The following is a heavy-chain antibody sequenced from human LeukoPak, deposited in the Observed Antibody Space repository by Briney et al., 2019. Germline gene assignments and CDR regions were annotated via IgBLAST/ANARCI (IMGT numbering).Heavy chain of an antibody. J-gene: IGHJ3*02. Sequence: ASVKVSCKASSYTFTSYGISWVRQAPGQGLEWMGWISAYNGNTNYAQKLQGSVTMTTDTSTSTAYMELRSLRSDDTAVYYCAKDTDKWLVDAFDIWGQGTMVTVSS. D-gene: IGHD6-19*01. CDR1: SYTFTSYG. CDR3: AKDTDKWLVDAFDI. V-gene: IGHV1-18*01. CDR2: ISAYNGNT.